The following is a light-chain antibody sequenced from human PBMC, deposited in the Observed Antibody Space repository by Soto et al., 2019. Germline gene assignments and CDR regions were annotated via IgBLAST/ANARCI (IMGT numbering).Light chain of an antibody. CDR2: AAS. V-gene: IGKV1-39*01. J-gene: IGKJ1*01. CDR3: QQSYSTPWT. CDR1: QSISSY. Sequence: DIQMTQSPSSLSASVGDRVTITCRASQSISSYLNWYQQKPGKAPKLLIYAASSLQSGVPSRFSGSVSGTDFTLTISILQPEDFATYYCQQSYSTPWTFGQGTEVEIK.